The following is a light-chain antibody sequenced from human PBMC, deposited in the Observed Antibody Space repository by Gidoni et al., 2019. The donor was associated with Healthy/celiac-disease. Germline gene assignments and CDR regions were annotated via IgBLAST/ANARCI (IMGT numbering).Light chain of an antibody. CDR1: QSVSSN. Sequence: EIEMTQSPATLSVSPGARATLSCRASQSVSSNLAWYQQKPGQAPRLLIYGASTRATGIPARFSGSGSGTEFTLTISSLQSEDFAVYYCQQYNNWPLTFGGGTKVEIK. J-gene: IGKJ4*01. CDR3: QQYNNWPLT. V-gene: IGKV3-15*01. CDR2: GAS.